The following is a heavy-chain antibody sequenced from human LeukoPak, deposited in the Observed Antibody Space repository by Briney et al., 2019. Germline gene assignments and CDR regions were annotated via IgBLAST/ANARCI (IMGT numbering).Heavy chain of an antibody. CDR1: GFTFRKYW. J-gene: IGHJ4*02. Sequence: GGSLRLSCVASGFTFRKYWMSWVRQALGKGLEWVANIKEDGSEKKYIDSVKGRFTISRDNAKNSVYLQMSSLRAEDTAFYYCAKDISKREGYNGREVDYWGQGTLVTVSS. CDR3: AKDISKREGYNGREVDY. V-gene: IGHV3-7*03. CDR2: IKEDGSEK. D-gene: IGHD5-24*01.